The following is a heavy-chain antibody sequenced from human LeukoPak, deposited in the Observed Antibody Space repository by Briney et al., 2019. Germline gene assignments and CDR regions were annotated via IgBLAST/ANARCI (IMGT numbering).Heavy chain of an antibody. V-gene: IGHV4-39*07. CDR2: IYYSGST. Sequence: SETLSLTCTVSGGSILSSSYYWGWIRQPPGKRLEWIGSIYYSGSTHYNPSLKSRVTISVDTSKNQFSLKLSSVTAADTAVYYCARDSGYSSGWYVDYWGQGTLVTVSS. J-gene: IGHJ4*02. D-gene: IGHD6-19*01. CDR1: GGSILSSSYY. CDR3: ARDSGYSSGWYVDY.